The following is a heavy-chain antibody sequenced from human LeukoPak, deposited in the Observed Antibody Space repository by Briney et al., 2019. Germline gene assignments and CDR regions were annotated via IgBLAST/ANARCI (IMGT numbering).Heavy chain of an antibody. Sequence: SVKVSCKASGGTFSSYAISWVRQAPGQGLEWMGRIIPIFGTANYAQKFQGRVTITTDESTSTAYMELSSLRSEDTAIYYCASRLYCSNTRCRNFPFAYWGQGTLVTVSS. V-gene: IGHV1-69*05. CDR2: IIPIFGTA. CDR3: ASRLYCSNTRCRNFPFAY. J-gene: IGHJ4*02. D-gene: IGHD2-2*01. CDR1: GGTFSSYA.